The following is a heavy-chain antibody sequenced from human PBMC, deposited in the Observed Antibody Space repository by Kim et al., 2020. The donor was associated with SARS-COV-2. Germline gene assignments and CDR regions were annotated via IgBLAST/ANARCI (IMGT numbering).Heavy chain of an antibody. CDR1: GGSISSGSYY. CDR2: IYTSGST. CDR3: ARAEYSSSSPYYYYGMDV. V-gene: IGHV4-61*02. Sequence: SETLSLTCTVSGGSISSGSYYWSWIRQPAGKGLEWIGRIYTSGSTNYNPSLKSRVTISVDTSKNQFSLKLSSVTAADTAVYYCARAEYSSSSPYYYYGMDVWGQGTTVTVSS. J-gene: IGHJ6*02. D-gene: IGHD6-6*01.